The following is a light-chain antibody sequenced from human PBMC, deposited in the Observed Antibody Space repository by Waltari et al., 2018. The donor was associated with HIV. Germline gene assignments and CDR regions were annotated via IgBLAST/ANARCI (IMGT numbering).Light chain of an antibody. CDR2: GAS. V-gene: IGKV3-20*01. Sequence: ELVLTQSPGTPSLSPGERATLSCRASQSVNANFFAWYQQRPGQAPRLIIYGASTRAPGIPDRFSGSGSGTDFTLTISRLEPEDFAVYYCHQYGNSPSTFGQGTTLDIK. CDR3: HQYGNSPST. CDR1: QSVNANF. J-gene: IGKJ2*01.